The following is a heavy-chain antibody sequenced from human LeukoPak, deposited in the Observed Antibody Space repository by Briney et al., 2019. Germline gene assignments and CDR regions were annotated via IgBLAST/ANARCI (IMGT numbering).Heavy chain of an antibody. CDR3: ARDLKGPVNDVFDM. Sequence: TGGSLRLSCAASGFTFKTYWMHWVRQAPGKGLVWASHSNSDGSSTSYADSVWGRFTISRDNAKNTLYLQMNSLRAEDTAVYYCARDLKGPVNDVFDMWGQGAMVTVSS. J-gene: IGHJ3*02. CDR2: SNSDGSST. CDR1: GFTFKTYW. D-gene: IGHD4-23*01. V-gene: IGHV3-74*01.